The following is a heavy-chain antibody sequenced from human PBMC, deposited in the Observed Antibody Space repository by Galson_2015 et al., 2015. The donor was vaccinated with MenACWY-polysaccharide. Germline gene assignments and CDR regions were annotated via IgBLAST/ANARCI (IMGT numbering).Heavy chain of an antibody. CDR2: VSASGGST. J-gene: IGHJ3*02. V-gene: IGHV3-23*01. Sequence: SLRLSCAASGFTFSSYAMGWVRQAPGKGLEWVSGVSASGGSTVYTDSAKGRFTMSRDNSKRSLYLQMNSLRAEDTAVYYCAKDTGPGEYAYSWGTFDIWGRGTMVTVSS. CDR3: AKDTGPGEYAYSWGTFDI. CDR1: GFTFSSYA. D-gene: IGHD3-10*01.